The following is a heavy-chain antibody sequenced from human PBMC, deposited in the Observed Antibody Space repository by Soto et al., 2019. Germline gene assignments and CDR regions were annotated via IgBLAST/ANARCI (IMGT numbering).Heavy chain of an antibody. CDR3: AREIVTAGGNNYFDP. CDR2: VYHTGDT. Sequence: QVQLQESGPRLVKPSESLSLTCGVSGGTVASSHWWSWVRQSPGRGLAWIGNVYHTGDTNFNPSLKSRVTFSVDNSNNQFSLRLTSVTAADTAVYFCAREIVTAGGNNYFDPWGPGTLVTVSS. V-gene: IGHV4-4*02. D-gene: IGHD2-21*02. J-gene: IGHJ5*02. CDR1: GGTVASSHW.